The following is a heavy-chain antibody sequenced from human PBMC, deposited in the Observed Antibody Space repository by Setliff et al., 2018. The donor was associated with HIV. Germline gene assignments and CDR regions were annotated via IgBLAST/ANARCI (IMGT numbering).Heavy chain of an antibody. D-gene: IGHD3-10*01. V-gene: IGHV4-61*02. CDR3: ARDNSHYYGSGSHYWYGMDV. Sequence: PSETLSLTCTVSGDSINSGTYYWSWIRQPAGKGLEWIGRLHLSGDTNYNPSLKSRVTMSIDTSKNQFSLKLSSVTAADTAVYYCARDNSHYYGSGSHYWYGMDVWGQGTTVTVSS. CDR1: GDSINSGTYY. J-gene: IGHJ6*01. CDR2: LHLSGDT.